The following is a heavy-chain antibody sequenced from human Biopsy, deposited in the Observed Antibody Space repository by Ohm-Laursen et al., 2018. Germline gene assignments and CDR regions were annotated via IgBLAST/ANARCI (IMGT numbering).Heavy chain of an antibody. CDR1: GYTFNAYY. V-gene: IGHV1-2*02. D-gene: IGHD3-16*01. CDR2: INPATGET. Sequence: GSSVKVSCKASGYTFNAYYIHWMRQAPGQGLEWMGWINPATGETRYAQRFQGRVTMTRDTSVTTAYMQLSSLTSDDTALYYCAKPSGGVSTIGFDPWGQGTQVIVFS. J-gene: IGHJ5*02. CDR3: AKPSGGVSTIGFDP.